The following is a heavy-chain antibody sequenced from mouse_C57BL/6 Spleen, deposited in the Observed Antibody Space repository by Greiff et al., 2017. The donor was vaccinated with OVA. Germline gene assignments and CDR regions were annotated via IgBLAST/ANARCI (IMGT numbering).Heavy chain of an antibody. CDR3: SRENGYYGAMDD. D-gene: IGHD2-3*01. Sequence: VQLQQPGAELVKPGASVKLSCKASGYTFTSYWMQWVNQRPGQGLEWIGEIDPSDSYTTSNQKFKGKATLTVDTSASTAYMQLISRTSEDAAGYDCSRENGYYGAMDDWGQGTSVTVSS. J-gene: IGHJ4*01. CDR2: IDPSDSYT. CDR1: GYTFTSYW. V-gene: IGHV1-50*01.